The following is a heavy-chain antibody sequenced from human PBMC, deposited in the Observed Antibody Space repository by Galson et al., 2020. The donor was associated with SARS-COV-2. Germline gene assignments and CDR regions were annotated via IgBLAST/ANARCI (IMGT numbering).Heavy chain of an antibody. CDR1: GFTFSSYS. CDR3: ARTKAVAGTGGSTGYFDL. V-gene: IGHV3-21*01. J-gene: IGHJ2*01. D-gene: IGHD6-19*01. Sequence: NSGGSLRLSCAASGFTFSSYSMNWVRQAPGKGLEWVSSISSSSSYIYYADSVKGRFTISRDNAKNSLYLQMNSLRAEDTAVYYCARTKAVAGTGGSTGYFDLWGRGTLVTVSS. CDR2: ISSSSSYI.